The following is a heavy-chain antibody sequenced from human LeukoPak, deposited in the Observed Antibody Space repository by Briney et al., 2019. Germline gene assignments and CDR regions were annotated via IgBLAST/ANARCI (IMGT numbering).Heavy chain of an antibody. CDR1: GFTFSSYG. CDR2: IWYDGSNK. J-gene: IGHJ4*02. D-gene: IGHD4-17*01. V-gene: IGHV3-33*06. CDR3: AKDLHTVTTFDY. Sequence: PGGSLRLSCAASGFTFSSYGTHWVRQAPGKGLEWVGVIWYDGSNKYYADSVKGRFTISRNNSKNTLYLQMNSLRAEDTAVYYCAKDLHTVTTFDYWGQGTLVTVSS.